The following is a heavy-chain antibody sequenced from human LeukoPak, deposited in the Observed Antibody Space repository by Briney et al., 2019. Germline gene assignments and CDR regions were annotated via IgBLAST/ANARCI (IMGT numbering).Heavy chain of an antibody. J-gene: IGHJ4*02. V-gene: IGHV3-64*01. CDR2: ISSNGGST. CDR3: ARDRGVDDYGDYIFDY. Sequence: GRSLRLSCAASGFTFRSYAMLWVRQAPGKGLEYVSAISSNGGSTYYGNSVKGRFTISRDNSKNTLYLQMGSLRAEDMAVYYCARDRGVDDYGDYIFDYWGQGTLVTVSS. D-gene: IGHD4-17*01. CDR1: GFTFRSYA.